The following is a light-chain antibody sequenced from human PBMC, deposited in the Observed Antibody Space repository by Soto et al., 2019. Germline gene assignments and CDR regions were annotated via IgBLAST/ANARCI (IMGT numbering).Light chain of an antibody. CDR1: QDISDH. V-gene: IGKV1-27*01. CDR3: QKYNRTPRT. J-gene: IGKJ1*01. CDR2: EAS. Sequence: DFQMTQSPSSLSASVGDRVTITCRASQDISDHLAWYQHKPGKVPKLLIYEASTLQSGVPVRFSGGGFGTDFTLTISSLQPEDVATYYCQKYNRTPRTFGQGTKVELK.